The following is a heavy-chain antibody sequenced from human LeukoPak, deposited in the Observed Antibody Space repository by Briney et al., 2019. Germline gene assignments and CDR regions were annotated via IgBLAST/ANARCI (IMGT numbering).Heavy chain of an antibody. J-gene: IGHJ5*02. CDR2: ITTGRGET. Sequence: ASVKVSCKASGYTFTDYALHWVRQAPGQSLEWMGWITTGRGETRYSQEFQRRITFTRDTSASTDYLELSSLRSEDTAVYYCARVRGQQLGWFDPWGQGTLVTVSS. D-gene: IGHD6-13*01. CDR1: GYTFTDYA. CDR3: ARVRGQQLGWFDP. V-gene: IGHV1-3*03.